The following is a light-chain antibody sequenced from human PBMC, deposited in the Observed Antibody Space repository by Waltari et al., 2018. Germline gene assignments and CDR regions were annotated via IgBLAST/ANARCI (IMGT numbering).Light chain of an antibody. Sequence: IQMSQSPSSLSASVVARVTITCRASQGISSYLNWYQQKPGKAPKLLIYYANSLASGVPSRFSGSGSGTEFTLTISSLQPEDFATYYCQQGNSNPFTFGPGTKLDIK. CDR2: YAN. CDR3: QQGNSNPFT. CDR1: QGISSY. V-gene: IGKV1-13*02. J-gene: IGKJ3*01.